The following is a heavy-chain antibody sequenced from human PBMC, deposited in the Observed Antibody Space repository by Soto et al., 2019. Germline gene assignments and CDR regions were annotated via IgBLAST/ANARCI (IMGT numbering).Heavy chain of an antibody. CDR1: GFPFSDYY. CDR3: ARRRPTGYYNY. CDR2: IGGSSSYT. D-gene: IGHD3-9*01. J-gene: IGHJ4*02. V-gene: IGHV3-11*05. Sequence: QVQLVESGGDLVKPGGSLRLSCAASGFPFSDYYMSWIRQAPGKGLEWVLSIGGSSSYTNNADSVKGRFTISRDNAKNSLYLQMNSLRAEDTAVYYCARRRPTGYYNYWGQGTLVTVSA.